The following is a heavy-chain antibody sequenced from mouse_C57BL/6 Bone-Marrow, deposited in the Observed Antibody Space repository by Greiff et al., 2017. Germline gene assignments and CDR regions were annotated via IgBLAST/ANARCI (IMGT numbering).Heavy chain of an antibody. D-gene: IGHD2-3*01. J-gene: IGHJ3*01. Sequence: QVQLQQSGPGLVQPSQSLSITCTVSGFSLTSYGVHWVRQSPGKGLEWLGVIWSGGSTDYTAAFISRLSISKDNSKSQVFFKMNSLQADDTALYYCARIYDGYYVWFAYWGQGTLVTVSA. CDR1: GFSLTSYG. V-gene: IGHV2-2*01. CDR2: IWSGGST. CDR3: ARIYDGYYVWFAY.